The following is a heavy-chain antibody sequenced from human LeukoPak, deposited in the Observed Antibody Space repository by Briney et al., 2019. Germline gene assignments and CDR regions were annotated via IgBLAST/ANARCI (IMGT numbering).Heavy chain of an antibody. V-gene: IGHV3-21*01. J-gene: IGHJ4*02. D-gene: IGHD6-13*01. Sequence: GGSLRLSCAASGFTFSSYSMNWVRQAPGKGLESVSSISSSSTYIYYADSVKGRFTVSRDNAKNSLYLQMNSLRAEDTAVYFCASQYTSSRIFDDWGQGTLVTVSS. CDR2: ISSSSTYI. CDR1: GFTFSSYS. CDR3: ASQYTSSRIFDD.